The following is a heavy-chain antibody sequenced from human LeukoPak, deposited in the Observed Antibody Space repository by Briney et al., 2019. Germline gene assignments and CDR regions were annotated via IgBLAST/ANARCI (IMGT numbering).Heavy chain of an antibody. Sequence: SVKVSCKASGGTFSSYAISCVRQAPGQGLEWMGRIIPIFGIANYAQKFQGRVTITADKSTSTAYMELSSLRSEDTAVYYCARERYDSSGYYYTYFDYWGQGTLVTVSS. J-gene: IGHJ4*02. CDR3: ARERYDSSGYYYTYFDY. V-gene: IGHV1-69*04. CDR1: GGTFSSYA. D-gene: IGHD3-22*01. CDR2: IIPIFGIA.